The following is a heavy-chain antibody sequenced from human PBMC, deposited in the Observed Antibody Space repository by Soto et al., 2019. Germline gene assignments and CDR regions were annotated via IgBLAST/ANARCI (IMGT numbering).Heavy chain of an antibody. V-gene: IGHV4-30-2*01. J-gene: IGHJ5*02. CDR3: ATYQTERCGGGSCSSGGGWFAP. CDR2: IYHSGST. Sequence: PSETLSLTCAVSGGSISSGGYSWSWIRQPPGKGLEWIGYIYHSGSTYYNPSLKSRVTISVDRSKNQFSLKLSSVTAADTAVYYCATYQTERCGGGSCSSGGGWFAPWGKETLVTVSS. CDR1: GGSISSGGYS. D-gene: IGHD2-15*01.